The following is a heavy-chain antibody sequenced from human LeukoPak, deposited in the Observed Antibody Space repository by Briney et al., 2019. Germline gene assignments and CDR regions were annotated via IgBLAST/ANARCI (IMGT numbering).Heavy chain of an antibody. V-gene: IGHV1-2*02. J-gene: IGHJ6*03. CDR1: GYTFTGYY. CDR2: INPNSGGT. Sequence: ASVKVSCKASGYTFTGYYMHWVRQAPGQGLEWMGCINPNSGGTNYAQKFQGRVTMTRDTSISTAYMELSRLRSDDTAVYYCARMGYSYGYYYMDVWGKGTTVTVSS. CDR3: ARMGYSYGYYYMDV. D-gene: IGHD5-18*01.